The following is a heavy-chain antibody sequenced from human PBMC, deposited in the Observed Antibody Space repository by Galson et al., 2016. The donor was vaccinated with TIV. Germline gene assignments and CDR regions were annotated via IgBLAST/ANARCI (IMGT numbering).Heavy chain of an antibody. D-gene: IGHD5-18*01. CDR3: AKDRNTAMDTYHYYYGMDV. Sequence: SVKVSCKASGDTFSTYPFNWVRQAPGQGLEWVGGFIPLFGTANYAQKFQGRVTITAEESTSTLYMEVSSLRSEDTAVYYCAKDRNTAMDTYHYYYGMDVWGQGTTVIVSS. CDR1: GDTFSTYP. J-gene: IGHJ6*02. CDR2: FIPLFGTA. V-gene: IGHV1-69*13.